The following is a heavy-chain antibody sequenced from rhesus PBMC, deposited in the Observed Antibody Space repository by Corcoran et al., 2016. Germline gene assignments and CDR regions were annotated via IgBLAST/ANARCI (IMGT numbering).Heavy chain of an antibody. D-gene: IGHD2-21*01. CDR3: AKDGYCTGSGCYGYYYGLDS. CDR1: GFTFSSYW. Sequence: EVQLVESGGGLAKPGGSLRLSCAASGFTFSSYWMNWVRQTPGKGLEWISAINSGGGSKYYADAVKGRFNISRYNSKYTLSLQMNSLSAEDTAVYYCAKDGYCTGSGCYGYYYGLDSWCQGVVVTVSS. CDR2: INSGGGSK. V-gene: IGHV3S42*01. J-gene: IGHJ6*01.